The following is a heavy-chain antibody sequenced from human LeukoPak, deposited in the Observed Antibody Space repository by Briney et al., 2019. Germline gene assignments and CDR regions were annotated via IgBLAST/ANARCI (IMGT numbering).Heavy chain of an antibody. CDR3: ARGEGYGDGAFDI. D-gene: IGHD4-17*01. CDR2: IYHGGST. Sequence: SETLSLTCAVSGYSISSGYYWGWIRQPPGKGLEWIGSIYHGGSTYYNPSLKSRVTISVDTSKNQFSLKLSSVTAADTAVYYCARGEGYGDGAFDIWGQGTMVTVSS. V-gene: IGHV4-38-2*01. J-gene: IGHJ3*02. CDR1: GYSISSGYY.